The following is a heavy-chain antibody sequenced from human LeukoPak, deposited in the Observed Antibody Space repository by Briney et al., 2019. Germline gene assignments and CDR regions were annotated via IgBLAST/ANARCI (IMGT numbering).Heavy chain of an antibody. Sequence: GASVKVSCKASGGTFSSYAISWVRQAPGQGLEWMGGIIPIFGTANYAQKFQGRVTMTRDTSTSTVYMELSSLRSDDAAVYYCARTAARRFDYWGLGTLVTVSS. CDR1: GGTFSSYA. J-gene: IGHJ4*02. CDR3: ARTAARRFDY. CDR2: IIPIFGTA. V-gene: IGHV1-69*05. D-gene: IGHD6-6*01.